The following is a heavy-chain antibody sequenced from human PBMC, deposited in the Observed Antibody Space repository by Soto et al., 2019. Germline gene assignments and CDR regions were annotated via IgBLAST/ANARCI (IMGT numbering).Heavy chain of an antibody. CDR1: GFTFSSYG. V-gene: IGHV3-30*18. J-gene: IGHJ4*02. CDR2: ISYDGSNK. Sequence: GGSLRLSCAASGFTFSSYGMHWVRQAPGKGLEWVAVISYDGSNKYYADSVKGRFTISRDNSKNTLYLQMNSLRAEDTAVYYCAKVLVLSTWDIVVVPAAMDHWGQGTLVTVSS. D-gene: IGHD2-2*01. CDR3: AKVLVLSTWDIVVVPAAMDH.